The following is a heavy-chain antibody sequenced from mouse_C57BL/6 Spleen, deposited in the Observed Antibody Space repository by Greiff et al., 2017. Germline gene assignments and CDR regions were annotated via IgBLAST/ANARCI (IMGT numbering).Heavy chain of an antibody. V-gene: IGHV5-16*01. Sequence: EVKLVESEGGLVQPGSSMKLSCTASGFTFSDYYMAWVRQVPEKGLEWVANINYDGSSTYYLDSLKSRFIISRDNAKNILYLQMSSLKSEDTATYYCARMGSSGYFDVWGTGTTVTVSS. D-gene: IGHD2-3*01. J-gene: IGHJ1*03. CDR2: INYDGSST. CDR3: ARMGSSGYFDV. CDR1: GFTFSDYY.